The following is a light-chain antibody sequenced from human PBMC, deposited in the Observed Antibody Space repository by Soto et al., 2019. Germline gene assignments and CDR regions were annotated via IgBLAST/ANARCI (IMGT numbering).Light chain of an antibody. CDR3: SSYTSSSTYV. CDR1: SSDVGGYNF. Sequence: QSALTQPSSVSGSSGQSITISCTGTSSDVGGYNFVSWYQQHPGKAPKLMIYDVSNRPSGASNRFSGSKSGNTASLTIYGLQAEDEADYYCSSYTSSSTYVFGTGTKVTVL. CDR2: DVS. V-gene: IGLV2-14*01. J-gene: IGLJ1*01.